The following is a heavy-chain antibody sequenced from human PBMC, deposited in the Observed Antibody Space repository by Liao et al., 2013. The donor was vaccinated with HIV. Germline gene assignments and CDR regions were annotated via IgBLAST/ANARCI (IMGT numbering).Heavy chain of an antibody. CDR3: ASGVGIAARKYFDY. V-gene: IGHV4-34*01. Sequence: QVQLQQWGAGLLKPSETLSLTCAVYGGSLSGYYWSWIRQPPGKGLEWIGYIYYSGSTYYNPSLKSRVTKSVDTSKNQFSLKLSSVTAADTAVYYCASGVGIAARKYFDYWGQGTLVTVSS. J-gene: IGHJ4*02. CDR2: IYYSGST. D-gene: IGHD6-6*01. CDR1: GGSLSGYY.